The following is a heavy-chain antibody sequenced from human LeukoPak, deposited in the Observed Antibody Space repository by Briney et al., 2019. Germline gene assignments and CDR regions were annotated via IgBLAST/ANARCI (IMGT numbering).Heavy chain of an antibody. Sequence: PSETLSPTCTVSGGSINSYYWSWIRQPPGKGLEWIGYIYYSGSTEYNPSLKSRVTISVDTSKNQFSLKMSSVTAADTAVYYCARARDGHINNWFDPWGQGTLVTVSS. CDR1: GGSINSYY. CDR3: ARARDGHINNWFDP. V-gene: IGHV4-59*01. D-gene: IGHD5-24*01. CDR2: IYYSGST. J-gene: IGHJ5*02.